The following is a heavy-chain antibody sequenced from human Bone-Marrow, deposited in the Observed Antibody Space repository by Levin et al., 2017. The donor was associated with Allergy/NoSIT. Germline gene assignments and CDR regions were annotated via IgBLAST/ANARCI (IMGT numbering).Heavy chain of an antibody. CDR2: ISSDGKAE. V-gene: IGHV3-30*04. CDR3: ARESTTGLTGGIDF. CDR1: GFTFSSHT. J-gene: IGHJ4*02. Sequence: PGGSLRLSCAASGFTFSSHTLHWVRQAPHKGLDWVADISSDGKAEFYADSVKGRFTISRDNTKNTLYLQMNRLRSDDTAVYYCARESTTGLTGGIDFWGQGTQVTVSS. D-gene: IGHD1-1*01.